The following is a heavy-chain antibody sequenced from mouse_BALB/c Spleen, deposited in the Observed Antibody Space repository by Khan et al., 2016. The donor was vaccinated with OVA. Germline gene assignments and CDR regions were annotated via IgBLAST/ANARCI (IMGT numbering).Heavy chain of an antibody. Sequence: VQLKQSGPGLVKPSQSLSLTCTVTGYSITSGYAWNWIRQLPGNKLEWMVYISYSGVTSYTPSLKSRISSTRDTSKNQFFLQLNSVTTEDTATYYCARENYYVYYFDYWGQGTTLTVSS. J-gene: IGHJ2*01. CDR3: ARENYYVYYFDY. D-gene: IGHD1-1*01. CDR1: GYSITSGYA. CDR2: ISYSGVT. V-gene: IGHV3-2*02.